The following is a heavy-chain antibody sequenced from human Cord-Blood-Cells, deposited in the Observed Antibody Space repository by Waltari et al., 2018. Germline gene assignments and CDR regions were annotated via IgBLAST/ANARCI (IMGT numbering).Heavy chain of an antibody. D-gene: IGHD6-6*01. V-gene: IGHV4-34*01. CDR3: ARSSSSYWYFDL. CDR2: INHSGST. Sequence: QVQLQQWGAGLLKPSETLSLTCAVYGGSFSGSYWSWLRQPPGKGLEWIGEINHSGSTNYNPSLKSRVTISVDTSKNQFSLKLSSVTTADTAVYYCARSSSSYWYFDLWGRGTLVTVSS. CDR1: GGSFSGSY. J-gene: IGHJ2*01.